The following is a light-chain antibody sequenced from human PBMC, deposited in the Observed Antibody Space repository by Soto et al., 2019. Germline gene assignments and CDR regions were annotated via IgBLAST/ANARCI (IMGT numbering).Light chain of an antibody. CDR3: QGRSIWPHS. Sequence: EIVMTQSPDNLSVSTGERATLSCRASQSVSTNLAWYHQKPGQAPRLLIYNALTRATGIPARFSGSGSGTDFTLTIFSLEPEDFAVYYCQGRSIWPHSFGGGAKVDI. J-gene: IGKJ4*01. V-gene: IGKV3-11*01. CDR1: QSVSTN. CDR2: NAL.